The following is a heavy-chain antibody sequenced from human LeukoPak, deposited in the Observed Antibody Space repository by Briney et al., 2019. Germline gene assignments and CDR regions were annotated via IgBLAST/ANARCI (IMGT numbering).Heavy chain of an antibody. CDR2: IYYSGST. CDR1: GGSISSGDYY. Sequence: SETLSLTCTVSGGSISSGDYYWSWIRQPPGKGLEWIGYIYYSGSTYYNPSLKSRVTISVDTSKNQFSLKLSSVTAADTAVYYCAREGYYYDSSDYYYDTWGQGTLVTVSS. J-gene: IGHJ5*02. V-gene: IGHV4-30-4*01. D-gene: IGHD3-22*01. CDR3: AREGYYYDSSDYYYDT.